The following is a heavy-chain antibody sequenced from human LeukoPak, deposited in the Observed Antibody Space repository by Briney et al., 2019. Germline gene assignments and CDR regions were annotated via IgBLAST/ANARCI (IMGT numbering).Heavy chain of an antibody. J-gene: IGHJ4*02. CDR3: ARDVSAAGFDY. CDR2: IYYSGST. V-gene: IGHV4-59*01. Sequence: SETLSLTCTVSGGSISSYYWSWIRQPPGKGLEWIGYIYYSGSTNYNPSLKSRVTISVDTSKNQFSLKLSSVTAADTAVYYCARDVSAAGFDYWGQGTLVTVSS. D-gene: IGHD2-15*01. CDR1: GGSISSYY.